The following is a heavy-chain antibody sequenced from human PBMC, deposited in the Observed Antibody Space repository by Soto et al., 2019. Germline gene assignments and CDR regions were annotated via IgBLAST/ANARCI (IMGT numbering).Heavy chain of an antibody. V-gene: IGHV4-59*08. J-gene: IGHJ6*02. CDR3: APQGIVPLHGLVDV. Sequence: QVQLQESGPGLVKPSETLSLSCTVSGGSISSYYWSWFRQSPGKRMEWIGYVHHSWGSSYNPSLQIRLGLSLDTSKSQFSLKVTSVTASDSTVYYRAPQGIVPLHGLVDVSGQGTTVTVSS. D-gene: IGHD1-26*01. CDR2: VHHSWGS. CDR1: GGSISSYY.